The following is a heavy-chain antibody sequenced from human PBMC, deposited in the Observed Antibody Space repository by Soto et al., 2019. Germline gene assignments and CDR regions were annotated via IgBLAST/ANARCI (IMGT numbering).Heavy chain of an antibody. J-gene: IGHJ4*02. D-gene: IGHD2-15*01. V-gene: IGHV3-23*01. CDR1: GFTFSSYA. Sequence: PGGSLRLSCAASGFTFSSYAMSWVRQAPGKGLEWVSAISGSGGSTYYADSVKGRFTISRDNSKNTLYLQMNSLRAEDTAVYYCAKEFKEGIGYCSGGSCYPNYFDYWGQGTLVTVSS. CDR3: AKEFKEGIGYCSGGSCYPNYFDY. CDR2: ISGSGGST.